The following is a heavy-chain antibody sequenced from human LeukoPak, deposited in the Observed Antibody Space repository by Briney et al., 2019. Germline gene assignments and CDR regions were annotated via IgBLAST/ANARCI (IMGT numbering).Heavy chain of an antibody. CDR1: GFTFSSYA. CDR3: AKHRRYCSSTSCYTFDY. J-gene: IGHJ4*02. Sequence: GGSLRLSCAASGFTFSSYAMSWVRQAPGKGLEWVSAISGSGGSTYYADSVKGRFTISRDNSKNTLYLQMNSLRAEDTAVYYCAKHRRYCSSTSCYTFDYWGQGTLVTVSS. CDR2: ISGSGGST. V-gene: IGHV3-23*01. D-gene: IGHD2-2*02.